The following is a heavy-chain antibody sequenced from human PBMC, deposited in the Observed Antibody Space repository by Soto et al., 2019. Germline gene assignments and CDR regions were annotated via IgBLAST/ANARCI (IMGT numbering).Heavy chain of an antibody. D-gene: IGHD6-6*01. CDR2: IIPIFGTA. CDR1: GGTFSSYA. J-gene: IGHJ6*02. Sequence: SVKVSCKASGGTFSSYAISWVRQAPGQGLEWMGGIIPIFGTANYAQKFQGRVTITADESTSTAYMELSSLRSEDTAVYYCARAYSSSSERVSGGMDVWGQGTTVTVSS. V-gene: IGHV1-69*13. CDR3: ARAYSSSSERVSGGMDV.